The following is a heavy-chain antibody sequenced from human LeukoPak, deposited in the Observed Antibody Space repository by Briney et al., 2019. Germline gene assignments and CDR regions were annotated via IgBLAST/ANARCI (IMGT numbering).Heavy chain of an antibody. CDR2: IYHSGST. Sequence: SQTLSLTFTVSGGSISSGGYYWSRIRQPPGKGLEWIGYIYHSGSTYYNPSLKSRVTISVDRSKNQFSLKLSSVTAADTAVYYCASNGIAAAGYWGQGTLVTVSS. CDR1: GGSISSGGYY. D-gene: IGHD6-13*01. J-gene: IGHJ4*02. CDR3: ASNGIAAAGY. V-gene: IGHV4-30-2*01.